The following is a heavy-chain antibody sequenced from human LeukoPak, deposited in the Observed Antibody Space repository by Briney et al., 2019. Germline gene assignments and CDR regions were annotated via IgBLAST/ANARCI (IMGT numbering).Heavy chain of an antibody. V-gene: IGHV4-61*02. D-gene: IGHD1-1*01. CDR3: ARDPYNWNDEYVFDY. CDR2: IYTSGST. CDR1: GGSISSGSYY. J-gene: IGHJ4*02. Sequence: NTSETLSLTCTVSGGSISSGSYYWSWIRQPAGKGLEWMGRIYTSGSTNYNPSLKSRVTISVDTSKNQFSLKLSSVTAADTAVYYCARDPYNWNDEYVFDYWGQGTLVTVSS.